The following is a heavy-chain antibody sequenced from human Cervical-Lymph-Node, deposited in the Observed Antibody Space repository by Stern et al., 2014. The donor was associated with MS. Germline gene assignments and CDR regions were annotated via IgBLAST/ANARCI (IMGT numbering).Heavy chain of an antibody. CDR1: GGSTSSYY. V-gene: IGHV4-59*08. J-gene: IGHJ4*02. CDR2: ISSSGGT. CDR3: ARGYTTSSGRPDY. Sequence: VQLVESGPGLVKPSETLSLTCTVSGGSTSSYYWSWIRQPPGKGLEWIGYISSSGGTKYNPSLKSRVTISVDTSKNQLSLNLTSVTAADTAVYYCARGYTTSSGRPDYWGQGTLVTVSS. D-gene: IGHD6-6*01.